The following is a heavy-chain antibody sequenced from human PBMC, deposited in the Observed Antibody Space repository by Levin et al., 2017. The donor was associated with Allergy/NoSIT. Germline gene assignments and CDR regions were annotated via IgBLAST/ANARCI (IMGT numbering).Heavy chain of an antibody. D-gene: IGHD2-2*01. CDR3: ARGGCSSTSCLDN. J-gene: IGHJ4*02. CDR2: VFSDGSIT. CDR1: GFTFRNYY. V-gene: IGHV3-74*01. Sequence: RASVKVSCAASGFTFRNYYMHWVRQAPGKGLVWVSRVFSDGSITDYADSVKGRFTISRDNARNTLYLQMNRLRAEDTAVYYCARGGCSSTSCLDNWGQGILVTVSA.